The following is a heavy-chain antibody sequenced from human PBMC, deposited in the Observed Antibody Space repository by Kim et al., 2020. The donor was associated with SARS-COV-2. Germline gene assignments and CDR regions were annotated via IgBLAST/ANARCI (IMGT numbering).Heavy chain of an antibody. Sequence: VGSLRLSCAASGFTFSSHWMHWVRQAPGKGLVWVSRINSDGRTTSYADSVKGRFTISRDNAKNTLYLQMNSLRAEDTGVYYCARRQFTSGWYYFDYWGQG. V-gene: IGHV3-74*01. J-gene: IGHJ4*02. D-gene: IGHD6-19*01. CDR1: GFTFSSHW. CDR3: ARRQFTSGWYYFDY. CDR2: INSDGRTT.